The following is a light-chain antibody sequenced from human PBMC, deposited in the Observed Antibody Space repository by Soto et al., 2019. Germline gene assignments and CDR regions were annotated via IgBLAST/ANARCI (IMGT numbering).Light chain of an antibody. Sequence: QSVLTQPPSLSATPRQRVNISFSGSFSNIGDNAVNWYQQLPGAAPKLLIYLNDQRPSGVPDRFSGSKSGTSAFLAISGLQSEDEADYYCAAWDDSLNALFGTGTKLTVL. V-gene: IGLV1-44*01. CDR1: FSNIGDNA. CDR2: LND. CDR3: AAWDDSLNAL. J-gene: IGLJ1*01.